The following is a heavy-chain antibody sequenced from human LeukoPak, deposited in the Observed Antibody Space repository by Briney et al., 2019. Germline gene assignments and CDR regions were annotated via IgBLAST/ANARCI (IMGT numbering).Heavy chain of an antibody. J-gene: IGHJ4*02. CDR1: GFNVSSNY. CDR2: IYSGGST. Sequence: GGSLRLSCAASGFNVSSNYMSWVRQAPGKRLEWVSVIYSGGSTYYADSVKGRFAISRDKFKNTLYLQMASLRAEDTAVYYCARERDSYGFDYWGQGTLVTVSS. V-gene: IGHV3-53*01. CDR3: ARERDSYGFDY. D-gene: IGHD5-18*01.